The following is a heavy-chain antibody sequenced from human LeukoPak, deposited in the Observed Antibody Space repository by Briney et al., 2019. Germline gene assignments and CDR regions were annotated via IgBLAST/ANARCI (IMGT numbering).Heavy chain of an antibody. CDR1: GGTLSSYA. V-gene: IGHV1-69*06. J-gene: IGHJ6*03. D-gene: IGHD3-10*01. Sequence: ASVTVPCKASGGTLSSYAISWVRQAPGQGLEWVGGIIPIFGTANYAQKLRGRVTITADKSTSTAYMELSSLRSEDTAVYYCARGGSGSYSFYYYYMDVWGKGTTVTVSS. CDR2: IIPIFGTA. CDR3: ARGGSGSYSFYYYYMDV.